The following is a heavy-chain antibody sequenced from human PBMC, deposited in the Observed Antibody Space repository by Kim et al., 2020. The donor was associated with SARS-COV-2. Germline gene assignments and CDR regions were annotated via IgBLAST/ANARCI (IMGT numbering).Heavy chain of an antibody. D-gene: IGHD2-21*01. CDR1: GGSISSYY. CDR2: VYDTYTT. Sequence: SETLSLTCTVSGGSISSYYWCWIRLRPRTGLELDGIVYDTYTTNSNHYLTIQSRISMDTYKNQLHLTLTLVTVADTAVYDCSRARVHCGGYYYHCFYVLG. V-gene: IGHV4-59*13. J-gene: IGHJ6*03. CDR3: SRARVHCGGYYYHCFYV.